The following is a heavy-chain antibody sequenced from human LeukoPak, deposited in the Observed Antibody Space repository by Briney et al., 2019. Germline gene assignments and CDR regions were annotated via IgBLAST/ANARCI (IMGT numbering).Heavy chain of an antibody. J-gene: IGHJ4*02. CDR1: GFTFSSYA. D-gene: IGHD6-19*01. CDR2: ISSSSSYI. CDR3: ARFAVAGIDY. Sequence: GGSLRLSCAASGFTFSSYAMNWVRQAPGKGLEWVSSISSSSSYIYYADSVKGRFTISRDNAKNSLYLQMNSLRAEDTAVYYCARFAVAGIDYWGQGTLVTVSS. V-gene: IGHV3-21*01.